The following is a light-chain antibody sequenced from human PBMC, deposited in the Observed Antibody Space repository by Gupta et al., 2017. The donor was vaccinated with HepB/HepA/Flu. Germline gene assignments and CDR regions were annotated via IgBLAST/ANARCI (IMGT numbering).Light chain of an antibody. CDR2: DAS. J-gene: IGKJ5*01. CDR1: QSVSTY. V-gene: IGKV3-11*01. Sequence: EVVLTQFPDTLSLSPGERATLSCTASQSVSTYLAWYQQKPGQALRLLIYDASNRATGVPGRFSGSGSGTDFTLTISSVEPEDFAIYYCKQHRKFITFGQGTRLEIK. CDR3: KQHRKFIT.